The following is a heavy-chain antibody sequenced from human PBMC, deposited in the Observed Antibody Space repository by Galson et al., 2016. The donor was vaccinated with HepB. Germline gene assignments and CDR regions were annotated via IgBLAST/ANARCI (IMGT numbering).Heavy chain of an antibody. CDR1: GFTFSDYY. V-gene: IGHV3-11*01. J-gene: IGHJ4*02. Sequence: LRLSCAASGFTFSDYYMSWIRQAPGKGLEWVSYISSSGSTIYYADSVKGRFTISRDNAKNSLYLQMNSLRAEDTAVYYCASQPKPRITIFGGDLSHYFDYWGQGTLVTVSS. D-gene: IGHD3-3*01. CDR3: ASQPKPRITIFGGDLSHYFDY. CDR2: ISSSGSTI.